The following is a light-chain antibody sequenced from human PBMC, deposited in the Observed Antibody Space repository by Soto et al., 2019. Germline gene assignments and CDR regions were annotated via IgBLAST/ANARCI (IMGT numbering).Light chain of an antibody. CDR2: AAS. CDR1: QDISNH. CDR3: LQDDGAPGT. Sequence: VHISFSPLEMATSALESIPSSSRASQDISNHLAWFQQKPGKVPRRLIYAASSLHTGVPDRFSGSRSGTDFTLTISRVEPEDFATYYCLQDDGAPGTFGQGTKVDIK. J-gene: IGKJ1*01. V-gene: IGKV1-17*03.